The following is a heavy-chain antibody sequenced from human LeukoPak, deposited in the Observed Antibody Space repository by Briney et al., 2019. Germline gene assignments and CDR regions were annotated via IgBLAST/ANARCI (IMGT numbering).Heavy chain of an antibody. Sequence: GGSLRLSCAASGCTFSSYSMNWVRQAPGKGLEWVSSISSSGSTIYYADSVKGRFTISRDNAKNSLYLQMNSLRAEDTAVYYCATVGAIFDYWGQGTLVTVSS. D-gene: IGHD1-26*01. CDR2: ISSSGSTI. CDR1: GCTFSSYS. V-gene: IGHV3-48*04. J-gene: IGHJ4*02. CDR3: ATVGAIFDY.